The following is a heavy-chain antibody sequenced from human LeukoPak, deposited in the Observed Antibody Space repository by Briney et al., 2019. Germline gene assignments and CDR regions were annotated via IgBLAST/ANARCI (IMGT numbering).Heavy chain of an antibody. Sequence: SVKVSCKASGGTFSSYAISWVRQAPGQGLEWMGGIIPIFGTANYAQKFQGRVTITTDESTSTAYMELSSLRSEDTAVYYCARHPYGSGSNNWFDPWGQGTLVTVSS. J-gene: IGHJ5*02. V-gene: IGHV1-69*05. CDR1: GGTFSSYA. CDR3: ARHPYGSGSNNWFDP. D-gene: IGHD3-10*01. CDR2: IIPIFGTA.